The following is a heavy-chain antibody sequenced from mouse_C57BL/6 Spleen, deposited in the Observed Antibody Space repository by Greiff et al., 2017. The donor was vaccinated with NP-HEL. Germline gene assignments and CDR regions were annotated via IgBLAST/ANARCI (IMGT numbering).Heavy chain of an antibody. D-gene: IGHD3-3*01. V-gene: IGHV5-17*01. CDR2: ISSGSSTI. J-gene: IGHJ4*01. Sequence: EVKLVESGGGLVKPGGSLKLSCAASGFTFSDYGMHWVRQAPEKGLEWVAYISSGSSTIYYADTVKGRFTISRDNAKNTLFLQMTSLRSEDTAMYYCARGRDDAMDYWGQGTSVTVSS. CDR1: GFTFSDYG. CDR3: ARGRDDAMDY.